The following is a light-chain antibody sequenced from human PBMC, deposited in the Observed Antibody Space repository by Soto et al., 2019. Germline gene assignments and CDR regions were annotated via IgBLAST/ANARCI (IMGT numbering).Light chain of an antibody. V-gene: IGKV1-5*01. CDR1: QSISSW. J-gene: IGKJ1*01. CDR3: QQYNRYWT. CDR2: DAS. Sequence: GDRVTITCRASQSISSWLAWYQQKPGKAPKLLIYDASNLESGVPSRFSGSGSGTEFTLTISSLQPDDFATYYCQQYNRYWTFGQGTQVDIK.